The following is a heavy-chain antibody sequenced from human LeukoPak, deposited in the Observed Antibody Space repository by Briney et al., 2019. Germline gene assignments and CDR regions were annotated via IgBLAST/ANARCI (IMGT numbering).Heavy chain of an antibody. CDR1: GLTFSSYG. Sequence: GGSLRLSCAASGLTFSSYGMHWVRQAPGKGLEWVAVISYDGSNYYYADSVKGRFTISRDNSKNTVFLQMNGLRAEDTAVYYCAKDGYSSGWPVDYWGQGTLVSVSS. CDR3: AKDGYSSGWPVDY. V-gene: IGHV3-30*18. D-gene: IGHD6-19*01. J-gene: IGHJ4*02. CDR2: ISYDGSNY.